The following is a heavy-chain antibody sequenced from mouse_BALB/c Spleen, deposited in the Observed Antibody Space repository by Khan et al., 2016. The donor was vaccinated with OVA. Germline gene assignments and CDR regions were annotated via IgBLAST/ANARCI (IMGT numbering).Heavy chain of an antibody. CDR2: MNYSGNT. J-gene: IGHJ3*01. V-gene: IGHV3-8*02. Sequence: EVQLVESGPSLVKPSQTLSLTCSVTGDSITSGYWNWIRKFPGNKLEYMGYMNYSGNTYYNPSLKSRISITTHTATSQYYMQVNAVTTEDAATYYCARSTYRYAFAYWGQGTLVTVSA. D-gene: IGHD2-14*01. CDR1: GDSITSGY. CDR3: ARSTYRYAFAY.